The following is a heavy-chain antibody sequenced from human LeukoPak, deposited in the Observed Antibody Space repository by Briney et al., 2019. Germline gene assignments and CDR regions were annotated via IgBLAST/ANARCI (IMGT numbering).Heavy chain of an antibody. J-gene: IGHJ3*02. Sequence: SETLSLTFTVSGGSISSYYWSWILQPAGKGLECIGRIYTSGSTNYNPSLKSRVTMSVDTSKNQFSLKLSSVTAADTAVYYCARGRLAVAGGAFDIWGQGTMVTVSS. D-gene: IGHD6-19*01. V-gene: IGHV4-4*07. CDR1: GGSISSYY. CDR3: ARGRLAVAGGAFDI. CDR2: IYTSGST.